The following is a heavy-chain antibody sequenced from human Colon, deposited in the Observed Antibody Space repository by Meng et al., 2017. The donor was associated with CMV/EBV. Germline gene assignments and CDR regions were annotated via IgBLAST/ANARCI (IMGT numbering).Heavy chain of an antibody. CDR1: GASISGSNYY. Sequence: SETLSLTCTVSGASISGSNYYWSWIRQPPGKGLEWIGTIYYTGSTYYIPSLKSRVTMTVDMSKNQISLNLSSVTAADTAVYYCARGGGSPHWGQGTLVTVSS. CDR3: ARGGGSPH. V-gene: IGHV4-39*07. CDR2: IYYTGST. J-gene: IGHJ4*02. D-gene: IGHD1-26*01.